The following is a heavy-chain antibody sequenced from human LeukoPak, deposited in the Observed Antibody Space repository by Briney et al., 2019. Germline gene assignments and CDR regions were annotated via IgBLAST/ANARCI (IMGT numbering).Heavy chain of an antibody. CDR3: VARYFDWLSYFDY. Sequence: SGTLSLTCAVSGGSTSSSNWWSWVRPPPGKGLEWIGEIYHSGSTNYNPSLKSRVTISVDKSKNQFSLKLSSVTAADTAVYYCVARYFDWLSYFDYWGQGTLVTASS. D-gene: IGHD3-9*01. CDR2: IYHSGST. CDR1: GGSTSSSNW. J-gene: IGHJ4*02. V-gene: IGHV4-4*02.